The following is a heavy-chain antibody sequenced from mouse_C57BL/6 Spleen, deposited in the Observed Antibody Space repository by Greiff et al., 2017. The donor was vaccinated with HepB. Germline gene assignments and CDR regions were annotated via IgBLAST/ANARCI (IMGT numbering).Heavy chain of an antibody. CDR3: ARDTTVAFDY. Sequence: EVMLVESGGGLVKPGGSLKLSCAASGFTFSDYGMHWVRQAPEKGLEWVAYISSGSSTIYYADTVKGRFTISRDNAKNTLFLQMTSLRSEDTAMYYCARDTTVAFDYWGQGTTLTVSS. CDR1: GFTFSDYG. D-gene: IGHD1-1*01. J-gene: IGHJ2*01. CDR2: ISSGSSTI. V-gene: IGHV5-17*01.